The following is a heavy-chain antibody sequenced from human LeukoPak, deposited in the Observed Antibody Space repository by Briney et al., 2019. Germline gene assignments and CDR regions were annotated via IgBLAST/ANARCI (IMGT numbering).Heavy chain of an antibody. CDR2: IFYTGST. CDR3: ARVRRGSSSWFFDY. Sequence: SETLSLTCTVSGGSISNFYWSWIRQPPGKGLEWIGYIFYTGSTNYNPSLKSRVTISVDPSTKHFSLKLSSVTAADTAVYYCARVRRGSSSWFFDYWGQGTLVTVSS. CDR1: GGSISNFY. D-gene: IGHD6-13*01. J-gene: IGHJ4*02. V-gene: IGHV4-59*01.